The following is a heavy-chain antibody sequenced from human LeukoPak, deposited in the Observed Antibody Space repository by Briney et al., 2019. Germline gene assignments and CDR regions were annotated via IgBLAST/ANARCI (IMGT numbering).Heavy chain of an antibody. CDR3: ARGGDDSGYDENDY. J-gene: IGHJ4*02. CDR2: IYYSGST. D-gene: IGHD5-12*01. V-gene: IGHV4-39*01. Sequence: SETLSLTCTVSGGSISSTGDYWGWIRQPPGKGLEWIGSIYYSGSTYYNPSLKSRVTTSVDTSKNQFSLKLSSVTAADTAVYYCARGGDDSGYDENDYWGQGTLVTVSS. CDR1: GGSISSTGDY.